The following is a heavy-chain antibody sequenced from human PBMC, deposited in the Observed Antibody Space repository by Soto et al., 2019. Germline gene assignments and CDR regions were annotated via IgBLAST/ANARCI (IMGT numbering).Heavy chain of an antibody. J-gene: IGHJ4*02. CDR1: GFTFSSFA. Sequence: EVQLLESGGVLVQPGGSLRLSCAASGFTFSSFAMTWVRQAPGKGLEWVSAISVSGGSTYYADSVKGRFTISRDNSKNTLYLQMNSLRSEDMAVYYCAKDYRYSSSWGQGTLVTVSS. D-gene: IGHD6-13*01. CDR3: AKDYRYSSS. V-gene: IGHV3-23*01. CDR2: ISVSGGST.